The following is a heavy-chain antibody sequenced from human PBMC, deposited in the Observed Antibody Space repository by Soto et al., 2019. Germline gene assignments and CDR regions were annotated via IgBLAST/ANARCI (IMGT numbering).Heavy chain of an antibody. D-gene: IGHD3-22*01. Sequence: ASVKVSYKASGYTFTSHYMHWVRQAPGQGLEWMGIINPSGGSTSYAQKCQGRVTMTRDTSTSTVYMELSSLRSDDTAVYSCAGAPPAGYYNDTGGYHFDYWGQGTLVTVSS. V-gene: IGHV1-46*01. J-gene: IGHJ4*02. CDR3: AGAPPAGYYNDTGGYHFDY. CDR1: GYTFTSHY. CDR2: INPSGGST.